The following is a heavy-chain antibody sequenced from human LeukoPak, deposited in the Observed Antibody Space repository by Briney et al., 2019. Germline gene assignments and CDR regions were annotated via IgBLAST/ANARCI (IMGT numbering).Heavy chain of an antibody. Sequence: GGSLRLSCAASRFTFSSYGMNWVRQAPGEGLEWVSYISGSSSYIYYADSMKGRFTVSRDNTNNSLYLQMNSLRAEDTAVYYCARSQGTMTSPFDYWGLGTLVTVSS. CDR2: ISGSSSYI. CDR3: ARSQGTMTSPFDY. J-gene: IGHJ4*02. V-gene: IGHV3-21*06. D-gene: IGHD3-22*01. CDR1: RFTFSSYG.